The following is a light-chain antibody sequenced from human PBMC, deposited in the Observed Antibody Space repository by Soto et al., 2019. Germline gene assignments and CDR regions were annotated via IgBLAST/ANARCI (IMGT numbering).Light chain of an antibody. CDR3: QQANSFPWT. Sequence: DIQMTQSPSTLSASVGDRVTITCRASQSVSNWLAWYQQKPGEAPKLLIYAASSLQSGVPSRFSGSGSGTDFTLTISSLQPEDFATYYCQQANSFPWTFGQGTKVDIK. J-gene: IGKJ1*01. V-gene: IGKV1-12*01. CDR1: QSVSNW. CDR2: AAS.